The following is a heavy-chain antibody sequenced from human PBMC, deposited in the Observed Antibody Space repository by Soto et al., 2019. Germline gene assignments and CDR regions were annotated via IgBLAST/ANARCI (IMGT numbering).Heavy chain of an antibody. CDR1: GGSFNTYY. J-gene: IGHJ6*02. D-gene: IGHD2-15*01. Sequence: SETLSLTCDVYGGSFNTYYWSWIRQPPGKGLEWIGEINHSGSGNFNPSLKSRVTISVDTSKNRFSLHLTAVTAADTAVYYCASGPGVASPGSWYCYRIDVCGQGTMVIVSS. CDR2: INHSGSG. V-gene: IGHV4-34*01. CDR3: ASGPGVASPGSWYCYRIDV.